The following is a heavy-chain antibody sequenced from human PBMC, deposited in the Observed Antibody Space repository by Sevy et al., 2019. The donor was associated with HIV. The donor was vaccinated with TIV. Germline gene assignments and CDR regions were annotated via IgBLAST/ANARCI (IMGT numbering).Heavy chain of an antibody. CDR2: ISYDGSNK. Sequence: GSLRLSCAASGFTFSSYAMHWVRQAPGKGLEWVAVISYDGSNKYYADSVKGRFTISRDNSKNTLYLQMNSLRAEDTAVYYCARGLVVPAAILYYYYGMDVWGQGTTVTVSS. V-gene: IGHV3-30*04. CDR3: ARGLVVPAAILYYYYGMDV. CDR1: GFTFSSYA. D-gene: IGHD2-2*01. J-gene: IGHJ6*02.